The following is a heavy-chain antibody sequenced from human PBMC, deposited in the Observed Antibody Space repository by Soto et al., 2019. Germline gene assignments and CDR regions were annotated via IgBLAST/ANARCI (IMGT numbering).Heavy chain of an antibody. CDR2: IIPILGIA. D-gene: IGHD3-16*02. V-gene: IGHV1-69*02. Sequence: GASVKVSCKASGGTFSSYTISWVRQAPGQGLEWMGRIIPILGIANYAQKFQGRVTITADKSTSTAYMELSSLRSEDTAEYYCAGVKLHLGDLSSKANYYYRDVWGKGTTVTVP. CDR1: GGTFSSYT. CDR3: AGVKLHLGDLSSKANYYYRDV. J-gene: IGHJ6*03.